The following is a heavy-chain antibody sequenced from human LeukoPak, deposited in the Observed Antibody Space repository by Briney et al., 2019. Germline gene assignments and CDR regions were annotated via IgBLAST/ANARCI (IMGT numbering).Heavy chain of an antibody. CDR1: GFTFSSYS. V-gene: IGHV3-21*01. CDR2: ISSSSSYI. D-gene: IGHD4-17*01. CDR3: ARTYYGDYGPRRGADY. J-gene: IGHJ4*02. Sequence: PGGSLRLSCAAPGFTFSSYSMNWVRQAPGKGLEWVSSISSSSSYIYYADSVKGRFTISRDNAKNSLYLQMNSLRAEDTAVYYCARTYYGDYGPRRGADYWGQGTLVTVSS.